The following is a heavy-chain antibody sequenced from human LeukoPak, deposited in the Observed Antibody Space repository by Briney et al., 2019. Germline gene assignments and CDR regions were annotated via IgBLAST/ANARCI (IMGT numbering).Heavy chain of an antibody. D-gene: IGHD1-26*01. CDR3: ARHSGGTYYVNFDP. V-gene: IGHV4-34*01. Sequence: KPSETLPLTCAVYGGSFSGYYWSWIRQPPGKGLEWIGEINHSGSTNYNPSLKSRVTISVDTPKNQFSLKLSSVTAADTAVYYCARHSGGTYYVNFDPWGQGTLVTVSS. CDR2: INHSGST. CDR1: GGSFSGYY. J-gene: IGHJ5*02.